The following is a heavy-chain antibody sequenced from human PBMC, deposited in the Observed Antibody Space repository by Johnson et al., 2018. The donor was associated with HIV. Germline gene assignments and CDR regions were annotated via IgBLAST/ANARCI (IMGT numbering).Heavy chain of an antibody. V-gene: IGHV3-20*04. Sequence: VQLVESGGGLVQPGGSLRLSCAASGFTFSSYEMNWVRQAPGKGLEWVSGINWNGGRTGYADSVKGRFTISRDNAKNSLYLQMNSLRAEDTAVFYCARDRAEYSTWLDAFDIWGQGTMVTVSS. D-gene: IGHD6-6*01. CDR3: ARDRAEYSTWLDAFDI. CDR1: GFTFSSYE. CDR2: INWNGGRT. J-gene: IGHJ3*02.